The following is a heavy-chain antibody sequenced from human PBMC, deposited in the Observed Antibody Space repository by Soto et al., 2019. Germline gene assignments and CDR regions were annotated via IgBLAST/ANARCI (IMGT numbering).Heavy chain of an antibody. D-gene: IGHD2-2*01. CDR3: ARDLGRVVPAAIGNYYYYYMDV. CDR2: IYYSGST. J-gene: IGHJ6*03. CDR1: DGSISSYY. Sequence: PSETLSLTCTVSDGSISSYYWSWIRQPPGKGLEWIGYIYYSGSTNYNPSLKSRVTISVDTSKNQFSLKLSSVTAADTAVYYCARDLGRVVPAAIGNYYYYYMDVWGKGTTVTVSS. V-gene: IGHV4-59*01.